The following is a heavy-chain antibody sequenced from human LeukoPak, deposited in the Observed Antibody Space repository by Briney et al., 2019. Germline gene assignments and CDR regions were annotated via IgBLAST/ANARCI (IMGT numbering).Heavy chain of an antibody. CDR2: IHVGKRDT. CDR3: ARDPSGSGWSLNN. CDR1: GSVSSDYA. V-gene: IGHV1-3*01. D-gene: IGHD6-19*01. J-gene: IGHJ4*02. Sequence: ASVKVSCEVSGSVSSDYAVHWVCQAPGRGLEWMGWIHVGKRDTGSSQQLQGRVTITRDISASTVYMELSSLRSEDTAVYYCARDPSGSGWSLNNWGQGTLVTVSS.